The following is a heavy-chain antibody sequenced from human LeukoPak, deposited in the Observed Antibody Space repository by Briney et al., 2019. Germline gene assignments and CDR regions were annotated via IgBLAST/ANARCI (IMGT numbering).Heavy chain of an antibody. V-gene: IGHV3-48*01. J-gene: IGHJ5*02. CDR3: AKGDTYTPS. D-gene: IGHD2-2*02. CDR1: GFTFDDHG. CDR2: ISSSGSTI. Sequence: GGSLRLSCAASGFTFDDHGMNWVRQAPGKGLEWVSYISSSGSTIYYADSVKGRFTISRDNSKNTLYLQMNSLRVEDTAVYYCAKGDTYTPSWGQGTLVTVSS.